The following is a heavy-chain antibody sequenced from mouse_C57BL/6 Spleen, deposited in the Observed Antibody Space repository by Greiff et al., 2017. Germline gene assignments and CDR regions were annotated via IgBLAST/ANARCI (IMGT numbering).Heavy chain of an antibody. Sequence: QVQLQQSGAELVRPGTSVTLFCKASGYAFTNYLIAWVKQRPGQGLEWIGVINPGRGGANYNEKFTGKATLTADKSSSTAYMQLSSLTSEDSAVSFCARGEYGSSYWFAYWGKGTLVTVSA. D-gene: IGHD1-1*01. V-gene: IGHV1-54*01. CDR2: INPGRGGA. CDR3: ARGEYGSSYWFAY. J-gene: IGHJ3*01. CDR1: GYAFTNYL.